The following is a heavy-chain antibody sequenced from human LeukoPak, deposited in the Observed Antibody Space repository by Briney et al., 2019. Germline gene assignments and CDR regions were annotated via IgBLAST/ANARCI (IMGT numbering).Heavy chain of an antibody. CDR3: ARAPPSGVRGVYDWFDP. V-gene: IGHV4-34*01. D-gene: IGHD3-10*01. J-gene: IGHJ5*02. Sequence: SETLSLTCAVYGGSFSGYYWSWIRQPPGKGLECIGEINHSGTTNYNPSLKSRVTISVDTSKNQFSLKLSSVTAADTAVYYCARAPPSGVRGVYDWFDPWGQGTLVTVSS. CDR1: GGSFSGYY. CDR2: INHSGTT.